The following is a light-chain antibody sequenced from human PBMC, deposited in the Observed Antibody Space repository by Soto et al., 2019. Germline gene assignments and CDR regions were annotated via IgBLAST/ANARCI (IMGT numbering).Light chain of an antibody. J-gene: IGLJ2*01. V-gene: IGLV1-40*01. CDR2: GNS. CDR3: QSYDSSLSGSV. CDR1: SSNIGAGYD. Sequence: QSVLTQPPSVSGAPGQRVTISCTGSSSNIGAGYDVHWYQQLPGTAPKLLIYGNSNRPSGVPDRFSGSKSGTSASLGITGLQDEDDAEYYCQSYDSSLSGSVFGGGTKLTVL.